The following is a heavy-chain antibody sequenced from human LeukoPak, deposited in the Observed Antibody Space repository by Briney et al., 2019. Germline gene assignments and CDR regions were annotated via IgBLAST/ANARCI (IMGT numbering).Heavy chain of an antibody. CDR3: ARAEYGTGSYSDY. D-gene: IGHD3-10*01. CDR1: GVSISSGDYY. Sequence: SETLSLTCTVSGVSISSGDYYWSWIRQPPGKGLEWIGYIYYSGSTYYNPSLKSRVTISVDTSKNQFSLKLSSVTAADTAVYYCARAEYGTGSYSDYWGQGTLVTVSS. V-gene: IGHV4-30-4*01. J-gene: IGHJ4*02. CDR2: IYYSGST.